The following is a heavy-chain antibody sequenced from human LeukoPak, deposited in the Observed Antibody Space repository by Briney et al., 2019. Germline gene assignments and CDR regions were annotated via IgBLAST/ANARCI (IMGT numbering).Heavy chain of an antibody. V-gene: IGHV1-18*01. CDR3: ARGGDIVVVPAAMGEDY. D-gene: IGHD2-2*01. J-gene: IGHJ4*02. CDR2: MSAYNGNT. CDR1: GYTCTSYG. Sequence: SXXVSCKASGYTCTSYGISWVRQAPGQGLERMGGMSAYNGNTNYAKKIQGRVTMTTDTDTRKDYMELRRQRDEDTAVYYCARGGDIVVVPAAMGEDYWGQGTLVTVSS.